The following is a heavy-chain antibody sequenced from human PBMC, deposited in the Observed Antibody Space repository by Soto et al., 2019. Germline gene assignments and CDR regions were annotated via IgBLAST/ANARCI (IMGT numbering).Heavy chain of an antibody. J-gene: IGHJ6*02. Sequence: ASVKVSCKASAYTFTDYFVHWVRQAPGQGLEWMGWISAYNSNTEYAEKFQGRVTMTSDTSTTTAYLELRSLRSDDTALYYCARDMRQLAPYLYFGLDVWGQGTAVTVSS. V-gene: IGHV1-18*04. CDR2: ISAYNSNT. CDR1: AYTFTDYF. D-gene: IGHD6-6*01. CDR3: ARDMRQLAPYLYFGLDV.